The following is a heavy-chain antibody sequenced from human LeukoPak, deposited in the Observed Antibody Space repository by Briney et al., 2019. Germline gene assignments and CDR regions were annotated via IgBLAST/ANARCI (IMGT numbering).Heavy chain of an antibody. D-gene: IGHD3-22*01. CDR3: ARMFLLRPAYFDF. J-gene: IGHJ4*02. CDR2: INPNSGGT. CDR1: GYTFTGYY. V-gene: IGHV1-2*02. Sequence: ASVKVSCKASGYTFTGYYMHWVRQAPGQGLEWMGWINPNSGGTNYAQQFQGRLTMTRDTSISTAYMELSSLRASDTAMYYCARMFLLRPAYFDFWGQGTLVTVSA.